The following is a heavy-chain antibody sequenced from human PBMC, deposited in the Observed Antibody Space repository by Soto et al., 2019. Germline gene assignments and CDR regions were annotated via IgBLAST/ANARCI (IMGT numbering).Heavy chain of an antibody. D-gene: IGHD3-10*02. CDR2: IIPIFGTA. V-gene: IGHV1-69*12. Sequence: QVQLVQSGAEVKKPGSSVKVSCKASGGTFNNYGFSWVRQAPGQGLEWMGGIIPIFGTAKYEQRFQGRVTITADESTSTAYMELSSLRSEDTAVYYCAVSSTNYVRVMTTTLYFDSWGQGTLVTVSS. J-gene: IGHJ4*02. CDR3: AVSSTNYVRVMTTTLYFDS. CDR1: GGTFNNYG.